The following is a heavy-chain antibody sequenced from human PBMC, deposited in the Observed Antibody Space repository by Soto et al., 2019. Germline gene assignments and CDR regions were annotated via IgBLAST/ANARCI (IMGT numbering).Heavy chain of an antibody. D-gene: IGHD3-10*01. CDR2: ISSNGGGT. V-gene: IGHV3-23*01. CDR1: GFTFRDHA. J-gene: IGHJ2*01. CDR3: AKRHGEKLENWHLDV. Sequence: EVQLLESGGGLVQPGGSLRLSCAASGFTFRDHAMSWVRQAPGKGLQWVSDISSNGGGTFYADSVKGRFTISRDNSKNTLHLQMNRLSDEDTAIYYCAKRHGEKLENWHLDVWGRGSLVTVSS.